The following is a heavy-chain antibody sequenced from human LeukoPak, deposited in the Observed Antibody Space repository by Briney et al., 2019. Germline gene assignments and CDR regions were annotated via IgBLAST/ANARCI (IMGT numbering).Heavy chain of an antibody. D-gene: IGHD2-2*01. CDR3: ARGGYQLLPLDY. CDR1: GFTFSSYE. J-gene: IGHJ4*02. V-gene: IGHV3-66*01. CDR2: IYSGGST. Sequence: GGSLRLSCVASGFTFSSYEMNWVRQAPGKGLEWVSVIYSGGSTYYADSVKGRFTISRDNSKNTLYLQMSSLRAEDTAVYYCARGGYQLLPLDYWGQGTLVTVSS.